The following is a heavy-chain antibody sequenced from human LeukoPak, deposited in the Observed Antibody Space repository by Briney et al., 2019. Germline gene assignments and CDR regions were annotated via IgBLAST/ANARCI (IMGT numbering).Heavy chain of an antibody. J-gene: IGHJ5*02. D-gene: IGHD2-2*01. CDR3: ASRGYCSGTSCYAPQP. Sequence: GGPLRLSCAGSGLTFSSYAMTWVRQSPGKGLEWVSAISGSGDSTYYADSVKGRFTISRDNDKNTLYLQMNSLRPEDTAVYYCASRGYCSGTSCYAPQPWGQGTLVTVSS. V-gene: IGHV3-23*01. CDR2: ISGSGDST. CDR1: GLTFSSYA.